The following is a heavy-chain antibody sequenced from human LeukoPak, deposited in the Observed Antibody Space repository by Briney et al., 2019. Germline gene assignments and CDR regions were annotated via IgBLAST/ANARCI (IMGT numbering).Heavy chain of an antibody. D-gene: IGHD3-22*01. CDR1: GFTFSSYG. CDR3: ARDLAVGYYDSSGYYPLFQH. Sequence: GGSLRLSCAASGFTFSSYGMHWARQAPGKGLEWVAVIWYDGSNKYYADSVKGRFTISRDNSKNTLYLQMNSLRAEDTAVYYCARDLAVGYYDSSGYYPLFQHWGLGTLATVSS. CDR2: IWYDGSNK. J-gene: IGHJ1*01. V-gene: IGHV3-33*01.